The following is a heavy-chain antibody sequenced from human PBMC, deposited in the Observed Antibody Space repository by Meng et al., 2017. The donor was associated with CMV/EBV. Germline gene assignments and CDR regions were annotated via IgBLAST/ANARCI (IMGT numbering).Heavy chain of an antibody. CDR1: GYTFINYP. D-gene: IGHD6-19*01. V-gene: IGHV1-18*01. Sequence: ASVKVSCKASGYTFINYPISWVRQAPGQGLEWMGWIIVDNGNTKFAQKFQGRVSMTTDTSTSTAYMELRSLRSDDTAVYYCARGGSGYFFDSWGRGTLVTVSS. CDR2: IIVDNGNT. J-gene: IGHJ4*02. CDR3: ARGGSGYFFDS.